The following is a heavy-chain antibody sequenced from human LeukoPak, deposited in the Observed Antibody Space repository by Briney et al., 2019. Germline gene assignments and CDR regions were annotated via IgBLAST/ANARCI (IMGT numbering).Heavy chain of an antibody. CDR3: ARDLAGYGGYSYGMVDY. V-gene: IGHV6-1*01. Sequence: SQTLSLTCAISGDSVSSNSAAWNWIRQSPSRGLEWLGRTYYRSKWYNDYAESVKSRITINPDTSKNQFSLRLNSVTPEDTAVYFCARDLAGYGGYSYGMVDYWGQGTLVTVSS. CDR2: TYYRSKWYN. D-gene: IGHD5-18*01. CDR1: GDSVSSNSAA. J-gene: IGHJ4*02.